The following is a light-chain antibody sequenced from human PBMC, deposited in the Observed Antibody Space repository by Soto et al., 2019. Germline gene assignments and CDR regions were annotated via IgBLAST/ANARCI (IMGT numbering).Light chain of an antibody. J-gene: IGKJ4*01. CDR2: GAS. CDR1: ESVSDNY. CDR3: QQYGSSPLT. Sequence: EIVLTQSPGTLSLSPGKRATLSCRASESVSDNYLAWYQQRSGQAPRLVIYGASSRASAVPDRFSGSGSGADFTLTISRLEPEDFAVYYCQQYGSSPLTFGGGTKVDIK. V-gene: IGKV3-20*01.